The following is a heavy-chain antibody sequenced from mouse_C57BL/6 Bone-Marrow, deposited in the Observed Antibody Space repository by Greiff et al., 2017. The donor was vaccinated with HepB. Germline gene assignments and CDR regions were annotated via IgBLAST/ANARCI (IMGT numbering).Heavy chain of an antibody. CDR1: GFTFTDYY. D-gene: IGHD1-1*01. CDR3: ARFSTVVFDY. V-gene: IGHV7-3*01. CDR2: IRNKANGYTT. Sequence: EVKVEESGGGLVQPGGSLSLSCAASGFTFTDYYMSWVRQPPGKALEWLVFIRNKANGYTTEYSASVKGRFTISRDNSQSILYLQMNALRAEDSATYYCARFSTVVFDYWGQGTTLTVSS. J-gene: IGHJ2*01.